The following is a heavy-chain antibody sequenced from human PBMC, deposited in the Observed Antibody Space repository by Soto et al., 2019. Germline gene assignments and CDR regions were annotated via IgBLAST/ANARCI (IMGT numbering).Heavy chain of an antibody. CDR1: GASISGYY. V-gene: IGHV4-59*01. D-gene: IGHD1-1*01. CDR2: IFPSGRSIS. CDR3: AKARPANSNDRYFDF. J-gene: IGHJ2*01. Sequence: QVQLQESGPGLVKPSETLSLTCTVSGASISGYYWSWIRQPPGKGLEWIGYIFPSGRSISNPNPALTRRAPISVGTPKNQFSLGLSSVTAADTAVYYCAKARPANSNDRYFDFWGRGTLVTVSS.